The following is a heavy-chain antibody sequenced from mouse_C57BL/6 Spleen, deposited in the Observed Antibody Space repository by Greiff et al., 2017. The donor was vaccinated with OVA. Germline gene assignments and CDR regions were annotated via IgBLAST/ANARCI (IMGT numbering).Heavy chain of an antibody. CDR1: GYTFTSYG. CDR2: IYPRSGNT. D-gene: IGHD2-2*01. V-gene: IGHV1-81*01. Sequence: QVQLQQSGAELARPGASVKLSCKASGYTFTSYGISWVKQRTGQGLEWIGEIYPRSGNTYYNEKFKGKATLTADKSSSTAYMELRSLTSEDSAVYFCARWGYDTNRYFDVWGTGTTVTVSS. CDR3: ARWGYDTNRYFDV. J-gene: IGHJ1*03.